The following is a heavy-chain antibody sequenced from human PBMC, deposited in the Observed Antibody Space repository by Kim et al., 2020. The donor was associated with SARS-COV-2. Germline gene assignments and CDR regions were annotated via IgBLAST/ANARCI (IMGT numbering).Heavy chain of an antibody. V-gene: IGHV3-74*01. CDR2: INSDGSST. CDR1: GFTFSSYW. Sequence: GGSLRLSCAASGFTFSSYWMHWVRQAPGKGLVWVSRINSDGSSTSYADSVKGRFTISRDNAKNTLYLQMNSLRAEDTAVYYCARQEDSSGLLSEGAFDIWGPGTMVTVSS. CDR3: ARQEDSSGLLSEGAFDI. D-gene: IGHD3-22*01. J-gene: IGHJ3*02.